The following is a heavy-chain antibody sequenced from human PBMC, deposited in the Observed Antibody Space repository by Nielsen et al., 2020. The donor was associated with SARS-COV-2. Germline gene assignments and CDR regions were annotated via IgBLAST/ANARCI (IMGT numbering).Heavy chain of an antibody. V-gene: IGHV2-70*04. J-gene: IGHJ3*02. CDR2: IEWDDDK. Sequence: SGPTLVKPTQTLTLTCTFSGFSLSTSGMRVSWIRQPPGKALEWLARIEWDDDKFYTTSLRTRPTISKDTSKKQVVLTMTNMDPVDTATYYCARIKPGNHAFDIWGQGTMVTVSS. CDR1: GFSLSTSGMR. D-gene: IGHD3-10*01. CDR3: ARIKPGNHAFDI.